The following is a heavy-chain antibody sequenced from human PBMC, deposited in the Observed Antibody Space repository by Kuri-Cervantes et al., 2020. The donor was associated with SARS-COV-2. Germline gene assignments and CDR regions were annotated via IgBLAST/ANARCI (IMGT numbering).Heavy chain of an antibody. V-gene: IGHV2-70*12. CDR3: AHACCCGGDCYCVAFDY. CDR2: IDWDDDK. Sequence: SGPTLVKPTQTLTLTCTFSGFSLSTSGVGVGWIRQPPGKALEWLARIDWDDDKYYSTSPKTRLTISKDTSKNQVVLTMTNMDPVDTATYYCAHACCCGGDCYCVAFDYWGQGTLVTVSS. D-gene: IGHD2-21*01. CDR1: GFSLSTSGVG. J-gene: IGHJ4*02.